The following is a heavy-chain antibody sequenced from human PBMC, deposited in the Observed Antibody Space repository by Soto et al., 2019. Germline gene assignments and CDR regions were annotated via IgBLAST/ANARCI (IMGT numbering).Heavy chain of an antibody. Sequence: ASVKVSCKASGYTFTGYYMHWVRQAPGQGLEWMGWINPNSGGTNYAQKFQGRVTMTRDTSISTAYMELSRLRSDDTAVYYCARNQYQLLYYYYGMDVWGQGTTVTVSS. D-gene: IGHD2-2*01. CDR2: INPNSGGT. CDR3: ARNQYQLLYYYYGMDV. CDR1: GYTFTGYY. J-gene: IGHJ6*02. V-gene: IGHV1-2*02.